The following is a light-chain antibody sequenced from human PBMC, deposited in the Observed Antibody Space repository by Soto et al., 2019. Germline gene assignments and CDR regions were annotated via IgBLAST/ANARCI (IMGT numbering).Light chain of an antibody. Sequence: QSVLTQPPSVSGAPGQRVTISCTGSSSNIGAGYDVHWYQQLPGTAPKLLIYGNSNRPSGVPDRFSGSKSGTSASLAITGVQAEEDADYYCQSYDSSRSYVFGTGTKLTVL. CDR3: QSYDSSRSYV. CDR2: GNS. CDR1: SSNIGAGYD. J-gene: IGLJ1*01. V-gene: IGLV1-40*01.